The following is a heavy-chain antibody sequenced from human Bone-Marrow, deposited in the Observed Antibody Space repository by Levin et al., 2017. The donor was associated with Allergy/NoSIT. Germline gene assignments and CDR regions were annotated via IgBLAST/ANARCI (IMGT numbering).Heavy chain of an antibody. CDR3: VRAGGSHWHFGY. CDR1: GLTFSTSW. J-gene: IGHJ4*02. D-gene: IGHD2-15*01. V-gene: IGHV3-74*01. CDR2: ISSDGSET. Sequence: ETLSLTCAASGLTFSTSWMSWVRQAPGKGLVWVSRISSDGSETTYADFVGGRFTISRDNAKNTLFLQMDSLRSDDTAVYYCVRAGGSHWHFGYWGQGTLVTVSS.